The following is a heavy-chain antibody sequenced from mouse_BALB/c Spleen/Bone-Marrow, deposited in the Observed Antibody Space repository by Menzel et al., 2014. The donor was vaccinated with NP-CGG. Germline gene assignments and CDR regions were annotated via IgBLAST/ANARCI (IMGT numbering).Heavy chain of an antibody. CDR3: TRGDYGSRYDY. CDR1: GYTFTSYW. Sequence: VQLHQSGAELVRPGASVKLSCKASGYTFTSYWINWVKQRPGQGLEWIGNIYPSDSYTNYNQKFKDKATLTVDKSSSTAYMQLSRPTSEVSAVYYCTRGDYGSRYDYWGQGTTLTGSS. CDR2: IYPSDSYT. V-gene: IGHV1-69*02. D-gene: IGHD1-1*01. J-gene: IGHJ2*01.